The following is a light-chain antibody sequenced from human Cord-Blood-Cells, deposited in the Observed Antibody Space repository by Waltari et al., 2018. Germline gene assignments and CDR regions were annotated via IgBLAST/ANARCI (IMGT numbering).Light chain of an antibody. V-gene: IGKV1-5*03. CDR2: KAS. CDR1: QRISSW. J-gene: IGKJ1*01. Sequence: DIQMTQSPSTLSASVGDRVTITCRASQRISSWLAWYQQKPGKAPKLLIYKASSLESGVPSRFSGSGSGTEFTLTISSLQPDDFATYYCQQYNSWTFGRGTKVEIK. CDR3: QQYNSWT.